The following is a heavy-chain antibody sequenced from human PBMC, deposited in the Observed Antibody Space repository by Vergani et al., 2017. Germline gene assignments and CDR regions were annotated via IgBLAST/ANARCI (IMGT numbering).Heavy chain of an antibody. CDR2: IKQDGSEK. V-gene: IGHV3-7*01. CDR1: GFTFSSYW. D-gene: IGHD1-26*01. Sequence: EVQMVESGGGLVKPGGSLRLSCVASGFTFSSYWMSWVRQAPGKGLEWVANIKQDGSEKYYVDSVKGRFTISRDNAKNSLYLQMNSLRAEDTAVYYCARDAWELDYWGQGTLVTVSS. J-gene: IGHJ4*02. CDR3: ARDAWELDY.